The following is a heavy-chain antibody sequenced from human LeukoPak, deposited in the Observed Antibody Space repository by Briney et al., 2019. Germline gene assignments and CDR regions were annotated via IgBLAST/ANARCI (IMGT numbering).Heavy chain of an antibody. CDR2: ISYDGSNK. CDR1: GFTFSSYA. J-gene: IGHJ4*02. CDR3: ARTYYDSSGYHDY. D-gene: IGHD3-22*01. V-gene: IGHV3-30-3*01. Sequence: PGGSLRLSCAASGFTFSSYAMHWVRQAPGKGLEWVAVISYDGSNKYYADSVKGRFTISRDNSKNTLYLQMNSLRAEDTAVYYCARTYYDSSGYHDYWGQGTLATVSS.